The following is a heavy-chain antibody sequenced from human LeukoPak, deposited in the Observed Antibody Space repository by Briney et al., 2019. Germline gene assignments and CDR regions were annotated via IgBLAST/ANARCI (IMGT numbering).Heavy chain of an antibody. J-gene: IGHJ4*02. CDR2: RYTDGET. Sequence: SETLSLTCTVSGGSMSGYYWSWMRQPAGKGLEWIGRRYTDGETNYNPSLGSRLTMSMDMSKNQFSLQMTAVTDADTAVYYCARGIQWVGSYWGQGILVTVSS. V-gene: IGHV4-4*07. CDR3: ARGIQWVGSY. CDR1: GGSMSGYY. D-gene: IGHD1-26*01.